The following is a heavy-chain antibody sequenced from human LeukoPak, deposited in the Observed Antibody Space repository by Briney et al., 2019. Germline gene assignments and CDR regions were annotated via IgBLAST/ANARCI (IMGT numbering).Heavy chain of an antibody. V-gene: IGHV4-4*07. D-gene: IGHD2-2*01. J-gene: IGHJ4*02. CDR3: ARGGYCSSTSCSLFDY. Sequence: PSETLSLTCTVSGGSIESYYWSWIRQPAGKGLEWIGRIYGSGSTNYNPSLKSRVTMSVDTSKNQFSLKLTSMTAADTAVYYCARGGYCSSTSCSLFDYWGQGTLVTVSS. CDR1: GGSIESYY. CDR2: IYGSGST.